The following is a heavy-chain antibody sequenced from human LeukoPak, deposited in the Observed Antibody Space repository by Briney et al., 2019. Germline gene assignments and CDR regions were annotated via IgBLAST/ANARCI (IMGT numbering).Heavy chain of an antibody. Sequence: GGSLRLSCAASGFPFSSYSMNWVRQAPGKGLEWVSSISGSSSYIYYADSVRGRFTISRDNAKNSLYLQMNSLRAEDTALYYCARELGARRYSTFDYWGQETLVTVSS. D-gene: IGHD5-12*01. J-gene: IGHJ4*02. CDR1: GFPFSSYS. CDR2: ISGSSSYI. CDR3: ARELGARRYSTFDY. V-gene: IGHV3-21*01.